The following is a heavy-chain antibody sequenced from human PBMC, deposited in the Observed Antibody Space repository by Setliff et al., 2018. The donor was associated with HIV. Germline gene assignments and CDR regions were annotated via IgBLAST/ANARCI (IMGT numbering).Heavy chain of an antibody. J-gene: IGHJ4*02. D-gene: IGHD5-12*01. Sequence: ASVKVSCKASAYTFSDHYIHWVRLAPGRGLEWVGLINPKTGDTSYAQKFQGRVTMTRDTSISTAYMDLDRLGSDDTAVYYCARDPRFSGYAQAFDYWGQGSLVTVSS. CDR1: AYTFSDHY. CDR3: ARDPRFSGYAQAFDY. CDR2: INPKTGDT. V-gene: IGHV1-2*02.